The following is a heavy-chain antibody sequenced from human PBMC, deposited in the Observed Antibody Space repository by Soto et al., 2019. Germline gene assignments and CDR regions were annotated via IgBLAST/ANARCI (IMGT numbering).Heavy chain of an antibody. CDR3: ARGFTVTTGTTDAFDI. V-gene: IGHV3-53*01. Sequence: PGGSLRLSCAASGFTVSSNYMTWFRQAPGKGLEWVSVIYSGGSTSSADSVKGRFTISRDNSKNTLYLQMNSLRAEDTAVYYCARGFTVTTGTTDAFDIWGQGTMVTVSS. CDR1: GFTVSSNY. D-gene: IGHD4-17*01. CDR2: IYSGGST. J-gene: IGHJ3*02.